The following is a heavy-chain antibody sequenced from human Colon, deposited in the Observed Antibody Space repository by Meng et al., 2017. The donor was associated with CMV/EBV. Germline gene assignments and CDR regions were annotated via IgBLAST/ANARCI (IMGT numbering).Heavy chain of an antibody. CDR1: GFTFNDYF. Sequence: GESLKISCAASGFTFNDYFMHWVRQAPGKGLEWVSVIAWDGDTFYYADSVKGRFTISRDVRKNSLYLDMDNVRPEDTAFYYCVKGGADLKWLLFDSWGPGTLVTVSS. CDR2: IAWDGDTF. CDR3: VKGGADLKWLLFDS. D-gene: IGHD3-3*01. J-gene: IGHJ5*01. V-gene: IGHV3-43D*03.